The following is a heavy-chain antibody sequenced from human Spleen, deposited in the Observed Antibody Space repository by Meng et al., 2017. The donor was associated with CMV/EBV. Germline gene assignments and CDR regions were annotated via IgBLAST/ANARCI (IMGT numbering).Heavy chain of an antibody. D-gene: IGHD2-2*01. J-gene: IGHJ4*02. V-gene: IGHV1-2*02. Sequence: QVEVVQYGAEVQKPGASVKVSCTASGYTFTGYYMHWVRQAPGQGLEWMGWINPNSGGTNYAQKFQGRVTMTRDTSISTAYMELSRLRSDDTAVYYCARVLQGDSGTIDYWGQGTLVTVSS. CDR1: GYTFTGYY. CDR3: ARVLQGDSGTIDY. CDR2: INPNSGGT.